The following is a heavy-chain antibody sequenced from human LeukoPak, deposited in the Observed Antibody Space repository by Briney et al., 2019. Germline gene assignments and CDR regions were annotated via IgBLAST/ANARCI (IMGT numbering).Heavy chain of an antibody. CDR3: AKDRYQLLYWAFDI. CDR1: GLTFSSYS. Sequence: PGGSLRLSCAASGLTFSSYSMNWVRQAPGKGLEWVAFIRYDGSNKYYADSVKGRFTISRDNSKNTLYLQMNSLRAEDTAVYYCAKDRYQLLYWAFDIWGQGTMVTVSS. D-gene: IGHD2-2*02. V-gene: IGHV3-30*02. J-gene: IGHJ3*02. CDR2: IRYDGSNK.